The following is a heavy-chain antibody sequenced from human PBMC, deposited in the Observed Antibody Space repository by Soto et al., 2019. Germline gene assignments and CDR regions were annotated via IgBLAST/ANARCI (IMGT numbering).Heavy chain of an antibody. CDR1: GFTFSSYW. CDR3: TSTSWFDY. V-gene: IGHV3-74*01. Sequence: GGSLRLSCAASGFTFSSYWMHWVRQAPGKGLVWVSRINSDGSITNYADSVKGRFTISRDNAKNSLFLQMTSLTAADTAVYYCTSTSWFDYWGQGALVTVSS. D-gene: IGHD2-2*01. J-gene: IGHJ4*02. CDR2: INSDGSIT.